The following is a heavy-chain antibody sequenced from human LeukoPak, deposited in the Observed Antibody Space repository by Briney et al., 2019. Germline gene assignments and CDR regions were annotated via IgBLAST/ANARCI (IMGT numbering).Heavy chain of an antibody. V-gene: IGHV4-39*01. Sequence: SETLSLTCTASSGSISSTSYYWGWIRQPPGRGLEWIGGIIYSGNTYYNPSLKSRVTISVDTTKNQFSLKLSSVTAADTAVYYCARQEAVAGRGGDYWGQGTLVTVSS. D-gene: IGHD6-19*01. CDR3: ARQEAVAGRGGDY. CDR1: SGSISSTSYY. CDR2: IIYSGNT. J-gene: IGHJ4*02.